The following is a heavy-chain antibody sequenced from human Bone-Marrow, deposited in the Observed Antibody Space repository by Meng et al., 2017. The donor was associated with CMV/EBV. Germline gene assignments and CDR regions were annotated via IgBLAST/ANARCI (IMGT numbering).Heavy chain of an antibody. CDR2: ISGSSYAK. J-gene: IGHJ4*02. V-gene: IGHV3-11*01. CDR3: ARDARYFDQ. Sequence: LRRSCSASGCRFGEYYMSWIRQAPGKGLEWVSYISGSSYAKYYADSVKGRFTISRDNARNSLYLEMNSLRAEDTAFYFCARDARYFDQWGQGILVTVSS. CDR1: GCRFGEYY.